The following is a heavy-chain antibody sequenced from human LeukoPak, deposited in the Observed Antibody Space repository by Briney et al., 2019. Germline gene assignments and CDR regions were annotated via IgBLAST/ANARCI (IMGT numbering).Heavy chain of an antibody. D-gene: IGHD1-26*01. J-gene: IGHJ4*02. CDR3: ARERIRGDYFDY. CDR1: GGSISSSSYY. V-gene: IGHV4-39*02. CDR2: IYYSGST. Sequence: SETLSLTCTVSGGSISSSSYYWGWIRQPPGKGLEWIGSIYYSGSTYYNPSLKSRVTISVDTSKNQFSLKLSSVTAADTAVYYCARERIRGDYFDYWGQGTLVTVSS.